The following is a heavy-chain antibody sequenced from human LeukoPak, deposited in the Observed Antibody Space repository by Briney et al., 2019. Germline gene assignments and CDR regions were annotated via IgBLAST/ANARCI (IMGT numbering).Heavy chain of an antibody. D-gene: IGHD4-17*01. CDR3: AKLGTTVTTPIDY. V-gene: IGHV3-30*18. CDR2: ISYDGSNK. CDR1: GFTFSSYG. J-gene: IGHJ4*02. Sequence: PGGSLRLSCAASGFTFSSYGMHWVRQAPGKGLEWVAVISYDGSNKYYADSVKGRFTISRDNSKNTLYLQMNSLRAEDTAVYYCAKLGTTVTTPIDYWGQGTLVTVSS.